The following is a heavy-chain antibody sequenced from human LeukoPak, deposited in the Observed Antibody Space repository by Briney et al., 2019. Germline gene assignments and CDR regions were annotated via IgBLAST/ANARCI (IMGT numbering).Heavy chain of an antibody. D-gene: IGHD3-9*01. V-gene: IGHV1-2*02. CDR3: ARGDDILTGPNWFDP. Sequence: ASVKVSCKASGYIFTGYYMHWVRQAPGQGLEWMGWINPNSGDTNYAQKFQGRVTMTRDTSISTAYMELRSLRSDDTAVYYCARGDDILTGPNWFDPWGQGTLVTVSS. J-gene: IGHJ5*02. CDR1: GYIFTGYY. CDR2: INPNSGDT.